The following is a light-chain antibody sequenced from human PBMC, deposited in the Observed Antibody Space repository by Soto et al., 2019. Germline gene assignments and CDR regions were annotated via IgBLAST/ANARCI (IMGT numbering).Light chain of an antibody. CDR2: EVT. CDR1: SSDVGSYNR. V-gene: IGLV2-18*02. J-gene: IGLJ2*01. CDR3: SSYTTDTTVV. Sequence: QSVLTQPPSVSGSPGQSVTISCTGTSSDVGSYNRVSWYQQPPGTAPKLMIYEVTNRPSGVPDRFSGTKSGNTASLTISGLQAEDEADYYCSSYTTDTTVVFGGGTKVTVL.